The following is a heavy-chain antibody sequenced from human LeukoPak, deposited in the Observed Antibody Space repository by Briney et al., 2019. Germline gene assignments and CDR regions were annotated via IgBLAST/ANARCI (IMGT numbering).Heavy chain of an antibody. D-gene: IGHD3-9*01. CDR1: EFTFSTYS. J-gene: IGHJ6*04. V-gene: IGHV3-21*01. CDR2: ISSSSSYI. CDR3: ARGRLYYDILTDYSSYYGMDV. Sequence: GGSLRLSCAASEFTFSTYSMNWVRQAPGKGLEWVSSISSSSSYIYYADSVKGRFTISRDNAKNSLYLQMNSLRAEDTAVYYCARGRLYYDILTDYSSYYGMDVWGKGTTVTVSS.